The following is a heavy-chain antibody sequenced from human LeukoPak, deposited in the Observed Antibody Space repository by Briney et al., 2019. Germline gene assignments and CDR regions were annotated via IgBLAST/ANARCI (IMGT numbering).Heavy chain of an antibody. V-gene: IGHV3-21*01. J-gene: IGHJ6*03. CDR1: GFTFSRYN. CDR3: AKTTVTPPYYMDV. CDR2: ITIGSNYI. D-gene: IGHD4-11*01. Sequence: PGGSLRLSCAASGFTFSRYNMNWVRQAPGKGLEWVSSITIGSNYIYNADSVKGRFTISRDNAKKSLYLQMNSLRAEDTAVYYCAKTTVTPPYYMDVWGKGTTVTVSS.